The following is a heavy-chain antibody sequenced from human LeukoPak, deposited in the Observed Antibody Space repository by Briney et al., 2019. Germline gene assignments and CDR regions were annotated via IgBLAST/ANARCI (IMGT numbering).Heavy chain of an antibody. V-gene: IGHV3-21*01. J-gene: IGHJ4*02. CDR1: GFSFSSYN. Sequence: GGSLRLSCAASGFSFSSYNMNWVRLTPGKGLEWVSSITSSSTYTFYADSVKGRFTISRDNAKNSLYLQMNSLRAEDTAVYYCARKNRGFGELFPAYFDYWGQGTLVTVSS. D-gene: IGHD3-10*01. CDR2: ITSSSTYT. CDR3: ARKNRGFGELFPAYFDY.